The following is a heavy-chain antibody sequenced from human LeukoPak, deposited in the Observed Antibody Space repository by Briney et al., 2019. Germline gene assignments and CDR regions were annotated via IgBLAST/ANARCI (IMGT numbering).Heavy chain of an antibody. CDR2: IKSKTDGGTT. V-gene: IGHV3-15*01. CDR1: GFTFSNAW. J-gene: IGHJ4*02. CDR3: TTGAY. Sequence: PGGSLRLSCAASGFTFSNAWMSWVRQAPGKGLEWVSRIKSKTDGGTTDYAAPVKGRFTISRDDSKNTLYLQMNSLKTEDTAVYYCTTGAYWGQGTLVTVSS.